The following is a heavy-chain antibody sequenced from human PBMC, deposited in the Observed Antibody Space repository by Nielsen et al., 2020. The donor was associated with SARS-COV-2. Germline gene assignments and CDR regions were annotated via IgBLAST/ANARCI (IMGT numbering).Heavy chain of an antibody. CDR1: GFTFSSYA. Sequence: GESLKISCAASGFTFSSYAMAWVRRAPGRGLEWVSGTSASGGSTYYADSVKGRFSISRDNSRNTLYLQMNSLRVEDTAIYFCAKDDVVRGDAYDIWGQGTVVTVSS. CDR3: AKDDVVRGDAYDI. D-gene: IGHD3-10*01. V-gene: IGHV3-23*01. CDR2: TSASGGST. J-gene: IGHJ3*02.